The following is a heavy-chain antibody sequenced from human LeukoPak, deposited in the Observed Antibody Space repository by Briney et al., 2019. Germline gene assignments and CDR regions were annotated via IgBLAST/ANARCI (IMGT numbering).Heavy chain of an antibody. V-gene: IGHV4-30-4*01. CDR1: GGSISSGDYY. CDR2: IYYSGST. J-gene: IGHJ5*02. D-gene: IGHD3-10*01. CDR3: ARVSNRRITMVRGVPNGFDP. Sequence: SETLSLTCTVSGGSISSGDYYWSWIRQPPGKGLEWIGYIYYSGSTYYNPSLKSRVTISVDTSKNQFSLKLSSVTAADTAVYYCARVSNRRITMVRGVPNGFDPWGQGTLVTVSS.